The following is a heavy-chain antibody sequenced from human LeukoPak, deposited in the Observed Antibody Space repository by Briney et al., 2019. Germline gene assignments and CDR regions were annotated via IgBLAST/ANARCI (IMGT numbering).Heavy chain of an antibody. V-gene: IGHV4-34*01. J-gene: IGHJ3*02. D-gene: IGHD3-22*01. CDR2: INHSGST. Sequence: SETLSLTCAVYGGSFSGYYWSWIRQPPGKGLEWIGEINHSGSTNYNPSLKSRVTISVDTSKNQFSLKLSSVTAADTAVYYCAGGKTYYDISKDAFDIWGQGTMVTVSS. CDR1: GGSFSGYY. CDR3: AGGKTYYDISKDAFDI.